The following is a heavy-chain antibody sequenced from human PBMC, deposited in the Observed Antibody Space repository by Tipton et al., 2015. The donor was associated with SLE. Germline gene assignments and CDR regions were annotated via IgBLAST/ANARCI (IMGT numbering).Heavy chain of an antibody. CDR1: GFTFSNHW. CDR3: ARDTQLRGAFDI. V-gene: IGHV3-7*01. D-gene: IGHD1-1*01. Sequence: SLRLSCAASGFTFSNHWMSWVRQAPGKGLEWVANINQDGSEKYYVDSVKGRFTISRDNAKNSLYLQMNSLRAEDTAVYYCARDTQLRGAFDIWGQGTMVTVSS. CDR2: INQDGSEK. J-gene: IGHJ3*02.